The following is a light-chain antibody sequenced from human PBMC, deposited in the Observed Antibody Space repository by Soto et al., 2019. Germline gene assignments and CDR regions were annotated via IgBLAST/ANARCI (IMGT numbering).Light chain of an antibody. CDR3: EAWDASLTSVV. V-gene: IGLV1-44*01. CDR1: TSNIGSNT. CDR2: SND. J-gene: IGLJ2*01. Sequence: QSVLTQPPSASGTPGQWVTISCSGSTSNIGSNTVSWYQQFSGAAPKLLIYSNDQRPSGVPARFSGTKSGTSASLVISGLEPDDEADYYCEAWDASLTSVVFGGGTKVTVL.